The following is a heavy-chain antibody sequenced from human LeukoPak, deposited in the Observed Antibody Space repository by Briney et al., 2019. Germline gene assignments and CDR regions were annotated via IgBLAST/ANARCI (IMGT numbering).Heavy chain of an antibody. CDR2: INHEGGGI. Sequence: GSLRLSCAASGFTFGESWMSLVRQVPGPGLEWVAHINHEGGGIQYVDSVKGRFTISRDKAKGSVHLQMNSLRAEDTAIYHCATYINWVAGDVWGQGTTVIVSS. D-gene: IGHD1-1*01. CDR3: ATYINWVAGDV. V-gene: IGHV3-7*01. CDR1: GFTFGESW. J-gene: IGHJ6*02.